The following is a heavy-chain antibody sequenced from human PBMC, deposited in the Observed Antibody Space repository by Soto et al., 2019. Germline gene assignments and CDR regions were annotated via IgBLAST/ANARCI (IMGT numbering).Heavy chain of an antibody. CDR1: GYSFPTHW. V-gene: IGHV5-51*01. CDR3: ARGATVGTTKGFFDY. J-gene: IGHJ4*02. CDR2: IYPCDSDT. D-gene: IGHD1-26*01. Sequence: GESLKISCKGSGYSFPTHWIGWVGQLPGKGLNGMGIIYPCDSDTRYSPSFQGQVTISVDKSINTAYLQWSTLKASDTAMYYCARGATVGTTKGFFDYWGQGTLVTVSS.